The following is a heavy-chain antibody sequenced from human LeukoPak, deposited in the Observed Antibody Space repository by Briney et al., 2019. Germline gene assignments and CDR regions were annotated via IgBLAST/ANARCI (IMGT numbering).Heavy chain of an antibody. CDR1: GFIFSNFW. Sequence: SGGSLRLSCEASGFIFSNFWMSWVRQAPGKGLEWVANIREDGSEAYYVDFVKGRFTISRDNDKNSLHLQMNSLRVEDTAVYYCARFLYSRKNSFAVPFAQWGQGTLAAVSS. CDR2: IREDGSEA. D-gene: IGHD2-21*01. V-gene: IGHV3-7*01. J-gene: IGHJ4*02. CDR3: ARFLYSRKNSFAVPFAQ.